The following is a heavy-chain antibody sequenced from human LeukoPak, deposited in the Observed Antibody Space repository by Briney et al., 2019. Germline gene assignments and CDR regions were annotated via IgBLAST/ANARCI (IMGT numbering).Heavy chain of an antibody. CDR2: IWYDGSNK. V-gene: IGHV3-33*01. D-gene: IGHD1-26*01. CDR1: GFTFSSYG. J-gene: IGHJ4*02. CDR3: ARDEGKWELLIGY. Sequence: GGPLRLSCAASGFTFSSYGMHWVRQAPGKGLEWVAVIWYDGSNKYYADSVKGRFTISRDNSKNTLYLQMNSLRAEDTAVYYCARDEGKWELLIGYWGQGTLVTVSS.